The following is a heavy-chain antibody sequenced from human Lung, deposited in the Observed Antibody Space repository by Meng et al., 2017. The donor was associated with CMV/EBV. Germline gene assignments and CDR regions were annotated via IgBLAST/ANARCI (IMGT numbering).Heavy chain of an antibody. Sequence: LTCAASGFTFSSFAMGWVRQAPGRGLEWVPGVSSSGWTTSYADPVKGRFIIYRDNSRNTVYLQMNSLRAEDTAIYYCSKPPAYYSSWGQGTLVTRLL. CDR1: GFTFSSFA. V-gene: IGHV3-23*01. D-gene: IGHD3-16*01. CDR2: VSSSGWTT. J-gene: IGHJ5*02. CDR3: SKPPAYYSS.